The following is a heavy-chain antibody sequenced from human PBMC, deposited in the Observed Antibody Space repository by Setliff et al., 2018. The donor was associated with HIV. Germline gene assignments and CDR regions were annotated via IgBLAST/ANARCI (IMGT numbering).Heavy chain of an antibody. CDR3: ARVPSGAAGLVRAGFYF. CDR1: GYNFIAYY. V-gene: IGHV1-2*06. CDR2: INPVSGHT. Sequence: ASVKVSCKASGYNFIAYYMHWVRQAPGQGLEWMGRINPVSGHTNFAQKFQDRVTVTTDTSTNTNYMELRGLRSDDTATYYCARVPSGAAGLVRAGFYFWGQGTLVTVSS. D-gene: IGHD6-25*01. J-gene: IGHJ4*01.